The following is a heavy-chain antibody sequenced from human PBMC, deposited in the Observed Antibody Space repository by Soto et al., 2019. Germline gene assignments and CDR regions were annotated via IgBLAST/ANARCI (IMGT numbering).Heavy chain of an antibody. V-gene: IGHV1-2*02. Sequence: ASVKVSCKASGYTFTANYIHWVRQAPGQGLEWMGWMNPDSGGTDYAQNFQGRVTMTRDTSISTAYMELNRPRSDDTAIYFCARGRDSGVIDYWGQGTQVTVYS. CDR1: GYTFTANY. CDR3: ARGRDSGVIDY. D-gene: IGHD2-15*01. CDR2: MNPDSGGT. J-gene: IGHJ4*02.